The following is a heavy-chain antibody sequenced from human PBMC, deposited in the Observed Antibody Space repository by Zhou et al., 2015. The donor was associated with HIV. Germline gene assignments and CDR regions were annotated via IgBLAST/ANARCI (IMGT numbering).Heavy chain of an antibody. Sequence: QVQLVQSGAEVKKPGSSVKVSCKASGGTFSSYAISWVRQAPGQGLEWMGGIIPIFGTTNYAQKFQGRVTITADESTSTAYMNLSSLRSEDTAVYFCARGGDSSGWGVAWYFDLVGPWDPGHCLL. CDR3: ARGGDSSGWGVAWYFDL. CDR2: IIPIFGTT. CDR1: GGTFSSYA. D-gene: IGHD6-19*01. V-gene: IGHV1-69*01. J-gene: IGHJ2*01.